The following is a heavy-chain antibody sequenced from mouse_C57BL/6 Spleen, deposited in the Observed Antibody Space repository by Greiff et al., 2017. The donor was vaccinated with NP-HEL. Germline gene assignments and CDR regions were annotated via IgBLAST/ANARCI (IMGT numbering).Heavy chain of an antibody. CDR2: IYPGSGST. Sequence: QVQLQQPGAELVKPGASVKMSCKASGYTFTSYWITWVKQRPGHGLEWIGDIYPGSGSTNYNEKFKSKATLTVDTSSSTAYMQLSSLTSEDSAVYYCASRISHYYGSSSYFDYWGQGTTLTVSS. CDR1: GYTFTSYW. CDR3: ASRISHYYGSSSYFDY. V-gene: IGHV1-55*01. D-gene: IGHD1-1*01. J-gene: IGHJ2*01.